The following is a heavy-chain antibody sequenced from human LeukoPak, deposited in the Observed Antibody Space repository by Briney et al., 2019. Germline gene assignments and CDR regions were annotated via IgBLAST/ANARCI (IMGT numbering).Heavy chain of an antibody. CDR3: ARGRGYSYGNLDY. CDR2: INPNSGGT. V-gene: IGHV1-2*02. J-gene: IGHJ4*02. D-gene: IGHD5-18*01. CDR1: GYTFTGYY. Sequence: GASVKVSCKASGYTFTGYYMHWVRQAPGQGLEWMGWINPNSGGTNYAQKFQGRVTMTRDTSISTAYMELSRLRSDDTAVYYCARGRGYSYGNLDYWGQGTLVTVSS.